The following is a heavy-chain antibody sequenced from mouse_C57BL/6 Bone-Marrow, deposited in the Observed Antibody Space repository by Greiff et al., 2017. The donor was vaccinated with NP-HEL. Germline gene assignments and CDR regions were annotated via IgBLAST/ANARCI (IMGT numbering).Heavy chain of an antibody. Sequence: QVQLQQSGAELVKPGASVKLSCKASGYTFTSYWMQWVKQRPGQGLEWIGEIDPSDSYTNYNQKFKGKATLTVDTSSSTAYMQLSSLTSEDSAVYYCARRGAGSSYFDYWGQGTTLTVSS. CDR1: GYTFTSYW. CDR2: IDPSDSYT. D-gene: IGHD1-1*01. V-gene: IGHV1-50*01. CDR3: ARRGAGSSYFDY. J-gene: IGHJ2*01.